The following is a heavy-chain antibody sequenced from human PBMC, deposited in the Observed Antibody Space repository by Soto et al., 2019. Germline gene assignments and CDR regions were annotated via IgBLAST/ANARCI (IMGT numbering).Heavy chain of an antibody. D-gene: IGHD2-15*01. CDR1: GGSISSGDYY. CDR2: IYYSGST. V-gene: IGHV4-30-4*01. Sequence: SETLSLTCTVSGGSISSGDYYWSWIRQPPGKGLEWIGYIYYSGSTNYNPSLKSRVTISVDTSKNQFSLKLSSVTAADTAVYYWASVRGGLPGSAPGGQGTLVPVSS. CDR3: ASVRGGLPGSAP. J-gene: IGHJ5*02.